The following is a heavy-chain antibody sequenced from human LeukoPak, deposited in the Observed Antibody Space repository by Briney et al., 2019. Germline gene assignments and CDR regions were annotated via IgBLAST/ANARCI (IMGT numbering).Heavy chain of an antibody. CDR1: GGSISSYY. D-gene: IGHD3-3*01. CDR2: IYYSGST. Sequence: SETLSLTCTVSGGSISSYYCSWIRQPPGKGLEWMGYIYYSGSTNYNPSLKSRVTISVDTSKNQFSLKLSSVTAADTAVYYCARHLSGRDWFDPWGQGTLVTVSS. V-gene: IGHV4-59*01. CDR3: ARHLSGRDWFDP. J-gene: IGHJ5*02.